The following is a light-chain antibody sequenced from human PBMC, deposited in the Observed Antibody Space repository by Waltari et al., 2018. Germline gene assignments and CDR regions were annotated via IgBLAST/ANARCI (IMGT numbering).Light chain of an antibody. CDR2: SNN. CDR3: AAWDDRLTGWV. J-gene: IGLJ3*02. Sequence: QSVLTQPPSASGTPGQRVTISCSGSSSNIGRNTVNWYQQLPGTAPKVLIYSNNQRPSGVPDRFSSSQSGTSASLAISGLQSEDEADYYCAAWDDRLTGWVFGGGTKLTVL. V-gene: IGLV1-44*01. CDR1: SSNIGRNT.